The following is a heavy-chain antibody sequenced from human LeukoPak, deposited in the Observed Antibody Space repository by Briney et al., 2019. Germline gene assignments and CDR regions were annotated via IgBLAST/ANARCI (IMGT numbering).Heavy chain of an antibody. J-gene: IGHJ4*02. D-gene: IGHD6-13*01. V-gene: IGHV5-51*01. CDR2: IYPGDSDT. CDR3: ARHDADLYSSSWAFDY. Sequence: GESLKIFCKGSGYSFTSYWIGWVRQMPGKGLEWMGIIYPGDSDTRYSPSFQGQVTISADKSISTAYLQWSSLKASDTAMYYCARHDADLYSSSWAFDYWGQGTLVTVSS. CDR1: GYSFTSYW.